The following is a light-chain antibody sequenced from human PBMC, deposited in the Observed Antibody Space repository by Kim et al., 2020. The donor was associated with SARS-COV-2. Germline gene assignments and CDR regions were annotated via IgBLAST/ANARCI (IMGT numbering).Light chain of an antibody. J-gene: IGLJ2*01. Sequence: SYELTQPPSVSVSPGQTASITCSGDKLGHKYACWYQQKPGQSPVLVIYQDNKRPSGIPERFSGSNSGNTATLTISGTQAVDEADYYCQAWDSSHVIFGGGTQLTVL. CDR2: QDN. CDR1: KLGHKY. V-gene: IGLV3-1*01. CDR3: QAWDSSHVI.